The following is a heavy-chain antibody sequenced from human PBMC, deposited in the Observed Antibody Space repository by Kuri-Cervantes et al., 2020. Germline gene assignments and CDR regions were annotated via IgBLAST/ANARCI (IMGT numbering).Heavy chain of an antibody. CDR2: ISYDGSNK. CDR3: TTVRFDPYCSGGSCSDAFDI. J-gene: IGHJ3*02. CDR1: GFTFSSYA. D-gene: IGHD2-15*01. Sequence: GGSLRLSCAAYGFTFSSYAMHWVRQAPGKGLEWVAVISYDGSNKYYADSVKGRFTISRDNSKNTLYLQMNSLKTEDTAVYYCTTVRFDPYCSGGSCSDAFDIWGQGTMVTVSS. V-gene: IGHV3-30-3*01.